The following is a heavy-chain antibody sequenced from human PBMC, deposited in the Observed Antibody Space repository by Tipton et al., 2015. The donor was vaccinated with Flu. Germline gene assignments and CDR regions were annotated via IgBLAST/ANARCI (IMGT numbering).Heavy chain of an antibody. Sequence: TLSLTCTVSGGSISSSYWSWIRLPAGKGLEWIGRISTSGSTNYNASLESRVTMSRDTSKNQFSLKLTSVSAADTAVYYCAKSGSYLEYLQHWGQGTLVTVSS. V-gene: IGHV4-4*07. CDR1: GGSISSSY. J-gene: IGHJ1*01. CDR2: ISTSGST. CDR3: AKSGSYLEYLQH. D-gene: IGHD1-26*01.